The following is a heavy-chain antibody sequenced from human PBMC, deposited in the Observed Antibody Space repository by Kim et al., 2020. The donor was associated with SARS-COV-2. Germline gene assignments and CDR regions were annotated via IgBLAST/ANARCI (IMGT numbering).Heavy chain of an antibody. V-gene: IGHV3-33*01. CDR1: GFTFRSYG. J-gene: IGHJ4*02. CDR2: IWHDGSNE. D-gene: IGHD2-2*01. Sequence: GGSLRLSCAASGFTFRSYGMHWVRQAPGKGLEWVAVIWHDGSNEYYADSVKGRFTISRDNSKNTLYLQMNSLRGEDTAVYYCASSRAGYCTSTSCSFIDFWGQGTLVIVSS. CDR3: ASSRAGYCTSTSCSFIDF.